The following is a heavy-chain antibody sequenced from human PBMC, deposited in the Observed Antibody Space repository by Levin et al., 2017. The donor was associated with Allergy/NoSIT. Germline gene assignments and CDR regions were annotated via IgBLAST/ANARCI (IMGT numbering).Heavy chain of an antibody. J-gene: IGHJ5*02. D-gene: IGHD1-26*01. CDR3: ACEPERGKWFDP. V-gene: IGHV3-21*01. Sequence: ASVKVSCAASGFTFSPYSMNWVRQTPGKGLEWVSSISSSGSYIYYRDSVKGRFTISRDNAKNSMYLEMTSLRDEDTAVYYCACEPERGKWFDPWGQGTLVTVSS. CDR1: GFTFSPYS. CDR2: ISSSGSYI.